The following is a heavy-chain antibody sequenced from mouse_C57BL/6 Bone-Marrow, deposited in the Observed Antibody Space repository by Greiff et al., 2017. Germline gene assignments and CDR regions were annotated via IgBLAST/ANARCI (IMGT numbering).Heavy chain of an antibody. J-gene: IGHJ4*01. CDR3: VRHTCNRSLDY. D-gene: IGHD2-14*01. CDR1: GYSFNTYA. Sequence: EVKLVESGGGLVQPKGSLKISCEASGYSFNTYAMNWVRQDPGKGLEWVARIRSKSNNYATYYDDTVKDRLTIARDDSESILYLHMSILKTDATALYYCVRHTCNRSLDYWGQGTSVTVSS. CDR2: IRSKSNNYAT. V-gene: IGHV10-1*01.